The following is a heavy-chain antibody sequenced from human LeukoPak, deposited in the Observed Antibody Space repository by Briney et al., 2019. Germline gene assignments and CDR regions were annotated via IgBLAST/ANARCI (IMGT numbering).Heavy chain of an antibody. CDR1: GGSFSGYY. V-gene: IGHV4-34*01. Sequence: PSETLSLTCAVYGGSFSGYYWSWIRQRPGKGLEWIGEINHSGSTNYNPSLKSRVTISVDTSKNQFSLKLSSVTAADTAVYYCARPLWFGSSEGDYYYMDVWGKGTTVTVSS. D-gene: IGHD3-10*01. CDR2: INHSGST. J-gene: IGHJ6*03. CDR3: ARPLWFGSSEGDYYYMDV.